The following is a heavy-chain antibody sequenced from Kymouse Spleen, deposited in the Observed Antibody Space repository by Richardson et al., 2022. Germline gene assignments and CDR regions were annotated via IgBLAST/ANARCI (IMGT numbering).Heavy chain of an antibody. CDR2: IWYDGSNK. Sequence: QVQLVESGGGVVQPGRSLRLSCAASGFTFSSYGMHWVRQAPGKGLEWVAVIWYDGSNKYYADSVKGRFTISRDNSKNTLYLQMNSLRAEDTAVYYCARSSTVTTNALFDYWGQGTLVTVSS. CDR3: ARSSTVTTNALFDY. V-gene: IGHV3-33*01. J-gene: IGHJ4*02. CDR1: GFTFSSYG. D-gene: IGHD4-11,IGHD4-11*01.